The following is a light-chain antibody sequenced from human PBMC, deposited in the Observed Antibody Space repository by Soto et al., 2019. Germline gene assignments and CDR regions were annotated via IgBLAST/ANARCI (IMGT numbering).Light chain of an antibody. J-gene: IGKJ4*01. Sequence: DIQMTQSPSSLSASVGDRVTITCRASQGIRNDLGWYQQKPGKAPKRLIYAASSLQSGVPSRFSGSGSGTEFTLTITSLQREDAGTYFCQQTFSPDVTFGGGTKVDIK. V-gene: IGKV1-17*01. CDR2: AAS. CDR3: QQTFSPDVT. CDR1: QGIRND.